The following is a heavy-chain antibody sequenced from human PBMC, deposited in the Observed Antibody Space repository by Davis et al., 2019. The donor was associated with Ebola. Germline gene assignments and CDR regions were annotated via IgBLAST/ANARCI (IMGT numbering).Heavy chain of an antibody. D-gene: IGHD2-21*01. J-gene: IGHJ3*02. CDR1: GVSITTYF. V-gene: IGHV4-59*12. Sequence: PSETLSLTCTVSGVSITTYFWSWIRQPPGKGLEWVGYIHHSGSANSNPSLKSRVTFSIDTSKSQVSLKLTSVTAADTAVDYCARDTRPCGGDCYDDTFDMWGQGTMVIVSS. CDR3: ARDTRPCGGDCYDDTFDM. CDR2: IHHSGSA.